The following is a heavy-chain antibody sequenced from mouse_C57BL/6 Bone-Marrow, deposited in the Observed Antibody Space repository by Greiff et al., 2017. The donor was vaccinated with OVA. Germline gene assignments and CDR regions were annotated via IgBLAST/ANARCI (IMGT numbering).Heavy chain of an antibody. J-gene: IGHJ2*01. D-gene: IGHD1-1*01. Sequence: QVQLQQPGAELVKPGASVKLSCKASGYTFTSYWMQWVNQRPGQGLEWIGEIDPSDSYTNYKQKFKGKATLTEDTSSSTAYMQLSSLTAEDSAVYYCARRYYGWDDWGQGTTLTVSA. CDR3: ARRYYGWDD. CDR2: IDPSDSYT. V-gene: IGHV1-50*01. CDR1: GYTFTSYW.